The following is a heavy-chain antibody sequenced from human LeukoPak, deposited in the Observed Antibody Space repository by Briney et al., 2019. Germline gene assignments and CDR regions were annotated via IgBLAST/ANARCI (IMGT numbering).Heavy chain of an antibody. CDR2: ISPSGGST. CDR1: GYTFTSNY. J-gene: IGHJ5*02. V-gene: IGHV1-46*01. Sequence: ASVKVSCKAFGYTFTSNYMHWVPQAPGQGPEWMGVISPSGGSTTYPNKFKGRVTLTRDMSTSTGYLELSSPRSEDTAVYYCARDNSVRDEAWWFNPWGEGTLVTVSS. D-gene: IGHD5-24*01. CDR3: ARDNSVRDEAWWFNP.